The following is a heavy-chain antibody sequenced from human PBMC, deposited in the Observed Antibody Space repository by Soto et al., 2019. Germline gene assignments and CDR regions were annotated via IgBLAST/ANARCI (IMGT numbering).Heavy chain of an antibody. CDR2: ISGSGGST. D-gene: IGHD3-22*01. CDR1: GFTFSSYA. J-gene: IGHJ4*02. V-gene: IGHV3-23*01. Sequence: GGSLRLSCAASGFTFSSYAMSWVRQAPGKGLEWVSAISGSGGSTYYADSVKGRFTISRDNSKNTLYLQMNSLRAEDTAVYYCAKVTGYYYDSSGYYPHFDYWGQGTLVTVSS. CDR3: AKVTGYYYDSSGYYPHFDY.